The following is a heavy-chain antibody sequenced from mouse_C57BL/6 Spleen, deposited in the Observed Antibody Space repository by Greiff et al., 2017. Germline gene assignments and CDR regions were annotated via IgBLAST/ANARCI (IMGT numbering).Heavy chain of an antibody. CDR3: AREDWDFDY. V-gene: IGHV3-6*01. Sequence: ESGPGLVKPSQSLSLTCSVTGYSITSGYYWNWIRQFPGNKLEWMGYISYDGSNNYNPSLKNRISITRDTSKNQFFLTLNSVTTEDTATYYCAREDWDFDYWGQGTTLTVSS. CDR2: ISYDGSN. CDR1: GYSITSGYY. D-gene: IGHD4-1*01. J-gene: IGHJ2*01.